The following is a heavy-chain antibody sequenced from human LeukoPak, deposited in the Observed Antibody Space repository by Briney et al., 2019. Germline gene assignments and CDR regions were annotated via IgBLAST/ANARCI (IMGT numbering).Heavy chain of an antibody. CDR1: GGSISSNNW. Sequence: PSGTLSLTCAVAGGSISSNNWWSWVRQPPGRWLEWVGEIYHSGSTNYNPSLKSRVTIFIDNSNNQFSLKLRSVTVADTAVYYCARDSPWGSYRYAFDYWGQGTPVTVSS. D-gene: IGHD3-16*02. CDR2: IYHSGST. V-gene: IGHV4-4*02. J-gene: IGHJ4*02. CDR3: ARDSPWGSYRYAFDY.